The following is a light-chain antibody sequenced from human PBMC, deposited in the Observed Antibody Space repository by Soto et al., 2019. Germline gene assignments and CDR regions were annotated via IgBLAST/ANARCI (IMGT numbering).Light chain of an antibody. V-gene: IGKV2-30*01. CDR2: KVS. CDR1: QSLVYSDANTY. J-gene: IGKJ1*01. CDR3: MRGTKLTWT. Sequence: DVAMTQSQLSLPVTLGQSASIACRTSQSLVYSDANTYLNWLQQRPGQSPRRLIYKVSNRDSGVADRFSGRGSGTDFALKISGEEAEDVGVYYCMRGTKLTWTFGLGTKVDIE.